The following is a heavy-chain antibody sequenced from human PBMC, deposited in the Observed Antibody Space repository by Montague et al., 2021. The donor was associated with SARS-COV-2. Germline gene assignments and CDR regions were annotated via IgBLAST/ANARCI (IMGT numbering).Heavy chain of an antibody. V-gene: IGHV4-59*01. CDR3: ARVGRGSSWYEVAFDI. Sequence: SETLSLTCTVSGGSISRYSWTWIRQPPGKGLEWIGYIYNSGSTNYSPSLTSRVTISVDTPKNQFSLKLSSVAAADTAVYYCARVGRGSSWYEVAFDIWGQGTMVTVSS. CDR2: IYNSGST. CDR1: GGSISRYS. D-gene: IGHD6-13*01. J-gene: IGHJ3*02.